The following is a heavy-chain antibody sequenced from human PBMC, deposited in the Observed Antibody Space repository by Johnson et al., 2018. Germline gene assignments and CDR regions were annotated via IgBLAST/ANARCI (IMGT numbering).Heavy chain of an antibody. D-gene: IGHD1-7*01. CDR3: AKEFFRYNWNYGGNAFDI. Sequence: VQLLESGGGVVQPGRSXRLSCAASGFTFSSYAMHWVRQAPGKGLEWVAVISYDGSNKYYADSVKGRFTISRDNSKNTLYLQMNSLRAEDTAVYYCAKEFFRYNWNYGGNAFDIWGQGTMVTVSS. CDR1: GFTFSSYA. J-gene: IGHJ3*02. CDR2: ISYDGSNK. V-gene: IGHV3-30-3*01.